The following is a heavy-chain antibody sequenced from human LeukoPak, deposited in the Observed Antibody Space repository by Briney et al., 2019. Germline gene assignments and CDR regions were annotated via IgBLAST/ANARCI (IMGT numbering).Heavy chain of an antibody. V-gene: IGHV1-69*13. CDR1: GGTFSTYA. Sequence: SVKVSCKASGGTFSTYAISWVRQAPGQGLEWMGGIIPIFGTANYEQKFQGRVTITADESTSTTYMELSSLRSEDTAVYYCARADSSGYSDFDYWGQGTLVTVSS. CDR2: IIPIFGTA. J-gene: IGHJ4*02. CDR3: ARADSSGYSDFDY. D-gene: IGHD3-22*01.